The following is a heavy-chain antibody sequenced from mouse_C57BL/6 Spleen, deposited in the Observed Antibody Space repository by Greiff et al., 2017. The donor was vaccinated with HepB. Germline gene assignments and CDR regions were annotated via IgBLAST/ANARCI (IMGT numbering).Heavy chain of an antibody. CDR3: TSYYYGSSGSWFAY. V-gene: IGHV14-1*01. D-gene: IGHD1-1*01. Sequence: EVQVVESGAELVRPGASVKLSCTASGFNIKDYYMHWVKQRPEQGLEWIGRIDPEDGDTEYAPKFQGKATMTADTSSNTAYLQLSSLTSEDTAVYYCTSYYYGSSGSWFAYWGQGTLVTVSA. CDR1: GFNIKDYY. J-gene: IGHJ3*01. CDR2: IDPEDGDT.